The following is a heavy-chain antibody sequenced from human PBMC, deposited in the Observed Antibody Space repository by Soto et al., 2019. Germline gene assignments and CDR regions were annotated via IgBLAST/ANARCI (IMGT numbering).Heavy chain of an antibody. CDR2: ISYDGSNK. J-gene: IGHJ6*02. Sequence: QVQLVESGGGVVQPGRSLRLSRAASGFTFSSYGMHWVRQAPGKGLEWVAVISYDGSNKYYADSVKGRFTISRDNSKNTLYLQMNSLRAEDTAVYYCAKEVWSGPMDVWGQGTTVTVSS. CDR1: GFTFSSYG. D-gene: IGHD3-3*01. CDR3: AKEVWSGPMDV. V-gene: IGHV3-30*18.